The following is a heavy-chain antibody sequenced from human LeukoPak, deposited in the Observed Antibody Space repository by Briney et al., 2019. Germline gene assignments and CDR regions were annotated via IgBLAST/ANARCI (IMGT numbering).Heavy chain of an antibody. J-gene: IGHJ3*02. V-gene: IGHV3-53*01. D-gene: IGHD2-15*01. CDR2: IYSGGST. CDR1: GFTVSSNY. CDR3: ASDQRGCSGGSCYSRAFDI. Sequence: GGSLRLSCAVSGFTVSSNYMSWVRQAPGKGLEWVSVIYSGGSTYYADSVKGRFTISRDNSKNTLYLQMNSLSAEDTAVYYCASDQRGCSGGSCYSRAFDIWGQGTMVTVSS.